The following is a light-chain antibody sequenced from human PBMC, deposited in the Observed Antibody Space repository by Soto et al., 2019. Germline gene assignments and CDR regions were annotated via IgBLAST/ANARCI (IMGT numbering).Light chain of an antibody. CDR3: QQYGSSPYMYT. Sequence: EIVLTQSPGTLSLSPGERATLSCRASQSVSSRYSAWYQQKPGQAPRLLIYGASSRATGIPDRFSGSGSGTDFTLTISRLEPEDFAVYYCQQYGSSPYMYTFGQGTKLEIK. CDR2: GAS. J-gene: IGKJ2*01. CDR1: QSVSSRY. V-gene: IGKV3-20*01.